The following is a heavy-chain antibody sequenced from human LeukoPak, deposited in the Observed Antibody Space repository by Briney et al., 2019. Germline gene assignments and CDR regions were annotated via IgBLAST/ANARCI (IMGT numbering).Heavy chain of an antibody. CDR1: GYSLTELS. V-gene: IGHV1-24*01. D-gene: IGHD2-2*01. CDR2: VDPESGAA. Sequence: ASVKVSCKVSGYSLTELSTHWVRQAPGEGLEWMGGVDPESGAAMYAQKLQGRVTMTEDTSTDTAYMGLNSLTSDDTAVYYCATGPTMPEPDTSPGLLDFWGQGTLVTVSS. J-gene: IGHJ4*02. CDR3: ATGPTMPEPDTSPGLLDF.